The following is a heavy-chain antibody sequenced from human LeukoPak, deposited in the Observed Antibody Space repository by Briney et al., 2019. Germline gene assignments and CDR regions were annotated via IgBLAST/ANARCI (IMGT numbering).Heavy chain of an antibody. CDR3: AKDGTATVTFDY. D-gene: IGHD4-11*01. CDR1: GFTFSSYA. J-gene: IGHJ4*02. CDR2: ISGSGGST. V-gene: IGHV3-23*01. Sequence: GGSLRLSCAASGFTFSSYAMSWVRQAPGKGLEWVSVISGSGGSTYYRDSVKGRFTISRDNSKNTLYLQMNSLTAGDTAVYYCAKDGTATVTFDYWGQGTLVTVSS.